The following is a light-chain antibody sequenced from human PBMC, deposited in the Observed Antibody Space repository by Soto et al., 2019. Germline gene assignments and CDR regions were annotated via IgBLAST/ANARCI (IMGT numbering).Light chain of an antibody. CDR1: QSISSW. V-gene: IGKV1-5*03. J-gene: IGKJ1*01. CDR3: QQYNSYSWT. Sequence: DIQMTQSPSTLSASVGDRVTIICRASQSISSWLAWYQQKAGKAPKLLISKASSLESGVPSRFSGSGSGTEFTLTISSLQPDDFATYYCQQYNSYSWTFGQGTKVDIK. CDR2: KAS.